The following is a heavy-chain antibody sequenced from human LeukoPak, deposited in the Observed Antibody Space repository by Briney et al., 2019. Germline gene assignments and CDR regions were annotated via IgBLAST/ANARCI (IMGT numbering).Heavy chain of an antibody. D-gene: IGHD6-6*01. CDR1: GFTFSDYY. Sequence: GGSLRLSCVASGFTFSDYYMSWIRQTPGKGLEWVSYISSGGYTIYYTDSVKGRFTISRDNAKDSLYLQMNSLRAEDTAMYYCARALVQGSSYDAFDIWGQGTMVSVSS. CDR3: ARALVQGSSYDAFDI. CDR2: ISSGGYTI. V-gene: IGHV3-11*01. J-gene: IGHJ3*02.